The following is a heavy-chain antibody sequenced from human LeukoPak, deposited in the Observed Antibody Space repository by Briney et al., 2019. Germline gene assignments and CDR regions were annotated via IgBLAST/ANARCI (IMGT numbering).Heavy chain of an antibody. CDR1: GYTFTSYD. Sequence: ASVKVSCKASGYTFTSYDLNWVRQATGQGLEWMGWMNPNSGNTGYAQRFQGRVTMTRNTSISTAYMELSSLRSEDAAVYYCARMANLGGLSYYYYMDVWGKGTTVTVSS. D-gene: IGHD3-16*01. V-gene: IGHV1-8*01. CDR2: MNPNSGNT. CDR3: ARMANLGGLSYYYYMDV. J-gene: IGHJ6*03.